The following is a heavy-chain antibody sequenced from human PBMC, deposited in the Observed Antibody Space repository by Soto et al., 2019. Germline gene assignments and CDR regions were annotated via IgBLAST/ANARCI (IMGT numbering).Heavy chain of an antibody. J-gene: IGHJ4*02. D-gene: IGHD1-26*01. Sequence: QVQLAQSGTEVKKPGASVKVSCKVSGHTLSEVFVHWVRQAPGRGLEWLGGFDPEEGNTVYAPNFQGRVTMTDDSSTDTAYLAVSSLSSADTAVSYCSAGLPQWELLQYWGQGTLLTVSS. V-gene: IGHV1-24*01. CDR1: GHTLSEVF. CDR3: SAGLPQWELLQY. CDR2: FDPEEGNT.